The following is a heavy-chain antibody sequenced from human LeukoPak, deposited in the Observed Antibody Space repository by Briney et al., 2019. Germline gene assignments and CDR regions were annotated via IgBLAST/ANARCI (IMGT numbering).Heavy chain of an antibody. V-gene: IGHV3-9*01. CDR2: ISWNSGSI. CDR3: ARDLSGSYFDY. D-gene: IGHD1-26*01. J-gene: IGHJ4*02. Sequence: AGGSLRLSCAASGFTFDDYAMHWVRQAPGKVLEWVSGISWNSGSIGYADSVKGRFTISRDNAKNSLYLQMNSLRAEDTAVYYCARDLSGSYFDYWGQGTLVTVSS. CDR1: GFTFDDYA.